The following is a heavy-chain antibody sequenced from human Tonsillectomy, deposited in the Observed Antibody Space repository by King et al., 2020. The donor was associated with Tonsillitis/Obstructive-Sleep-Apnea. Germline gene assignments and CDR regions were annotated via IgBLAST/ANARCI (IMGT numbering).Heavy chain of an antibody. CDR1: GFTFRSYS. CDR2: ISSSSSTI. Sequence: VQLVESGGGLVQPGGSLRLSCAASGFTFRSYSMNWVRQAPGKGLEWGSYISSSSSTIYYADSVNGRFTISLDNAKNLLYLQMNSLRDEDTAVYYCARDPIYYDFWSGYYPTGYYYYYMDVWGKGTTVTVSS. V-gene: IGHV3-48*02. CDR3: ARDPIYYDFWSGYYPTGYYYYYMDV. J-gene: IGHJ6*03. D-gene: IGHD3-3*01.